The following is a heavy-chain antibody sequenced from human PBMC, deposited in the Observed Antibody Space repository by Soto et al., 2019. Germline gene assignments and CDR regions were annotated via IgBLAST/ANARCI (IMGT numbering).Heavy chain of an antibody. J-gene: IGHJ3*02. V-gene: IGHV1-18*01. D-gene: IGHD4-17*01. Sequence: GASVKVSCKASGYTFTSYGISWVRQAPGQGLEWMGWISAYNGNTNYAQKLQGRVTMTTDTSTSTAYMELRSLRSDDTAVYYCARDGSAHDGTVNDAFDIWGQGTMVTVSS. CDR2: ISAYNGNT. CDR1: GYTFTSYG. CDR3: ARDGSAHDGTVNDAFDI.